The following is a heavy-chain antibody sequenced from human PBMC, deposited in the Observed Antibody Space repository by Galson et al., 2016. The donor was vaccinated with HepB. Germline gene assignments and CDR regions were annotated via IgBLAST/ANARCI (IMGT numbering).Heavy chain of an antibody. D-gene: IGHD4-23*01. CDR1: GFTFRNHA. J-gene: IGHJ2*01. CDR2: LTGRGDTT. V-gene: IGHV3-23*01. CDR3: ARDGGNPRWYFDL. Sequence: SLRLSCAASGFTFRNHAMSWVRQAPGKGLEWILGLTGRGDTTYYADPVTGRFTISRDNSKNTLHLQMSSLRVEDTAIYYCARDGGNPRWYFDLWGRGTLVVVSS.